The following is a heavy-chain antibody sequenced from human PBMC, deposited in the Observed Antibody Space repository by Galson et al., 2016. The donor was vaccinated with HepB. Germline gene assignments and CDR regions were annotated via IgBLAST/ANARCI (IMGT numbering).Heavy chain of an antibody. Sequence: SLRLSCAAAGFTFSSYGMHWVRQAPGKGLEWVAVIWNDGSFKFYADSVKGRFTISRDNPKKTLYLQMNSLRAEDTAVYYCARGAGYLDYWGQGTQVTVSS. V-gene: IGHV3-33*01. D-gene: IGHD6-13*01. CDR3: ARGAGYLDY. CDR2: IWNDGSFK. CDR1: GFTFSSYG. J-gene: IGHJ4*02.